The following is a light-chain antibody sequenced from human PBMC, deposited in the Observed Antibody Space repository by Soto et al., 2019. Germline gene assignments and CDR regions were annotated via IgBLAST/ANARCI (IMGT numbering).Light chain of an antibody. CDR2: AAS. CDR1: QSISSY. CDR3: LLDFNYLWA. V-gene: IGKV1-6*01. J-gene: IGKJ1*01. Sequence: QMTQSPSSLSASVGDRVTITCRASQSISSYLNWYQQKPGKAPKLLIYAASSLQSGAPSRFSGSGSGTDFTLTISSLQPEDFATYYCLLDFNYLWAFGQGTKVDIK.